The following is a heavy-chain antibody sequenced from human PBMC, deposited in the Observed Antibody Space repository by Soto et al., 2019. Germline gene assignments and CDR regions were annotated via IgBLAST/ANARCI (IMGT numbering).Heavy chain of an antibody. J-gene: IGHJ5*02. CDR2: IDPTGGRT. Sequence: GAPGKGSRQASGNSIASPHMHWVRQAPGQGLEWMGTIDPTGGRTNYAQKFQGRVTMTRDTSTSTVYMELSSLTSEDTAVYYCSRDQSWQDLVWWFDPWG. CDR1: GNSIASPH. V-gene: IGHV1-46*03. CDR3: SRDQSWQDLVWWFDP. D-gene: IGHD6-13*01.